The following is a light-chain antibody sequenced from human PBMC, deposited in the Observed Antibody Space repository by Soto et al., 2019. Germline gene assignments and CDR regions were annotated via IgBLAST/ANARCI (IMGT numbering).Light chain of an antibody. CDR3: QQRSSWPVT. Sequence: EIVLKQSPGTLSLSPGERATLSCRASQSVSSYLAWYQQKPGQAPRLLIYESSTKSTGISARYSGSESGTDFTLTISTLEAEDFAVYNCQQRSSWPVTFGQGTRVEVK. V-gene: IGKV3-11*01. CDR2: ESS. J-gene: IGKJ1*01. CDR1: QSVSSY.